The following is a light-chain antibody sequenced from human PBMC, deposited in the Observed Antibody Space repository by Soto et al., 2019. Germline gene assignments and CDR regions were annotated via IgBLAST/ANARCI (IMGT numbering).Light chain of an antibody. J-gene: IGLJ3*02. CDR2: EDD. V-gene: IGLV2-23*01. CDR3: CSYAGSNSWV. CDR1: SRDVGNYIL. Sequence: QSALAQPASVSASPGQSISISCTGTSRDVGNYILVSWYQHHPGKAPKLIISEDDKRPSGVSNRFSGAKSGTTASLSISGLQVEDEADYYCCSYAGSNSWVFGGGTNVTVL.